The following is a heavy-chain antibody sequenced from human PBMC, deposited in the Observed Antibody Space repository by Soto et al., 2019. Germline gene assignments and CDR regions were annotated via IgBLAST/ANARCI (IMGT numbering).Heavy chain of an antibody. J-gene: IGHJ4*02. Sequence: ASVKVSCKASGYTFTSYGISWVRQAPGQGLEWMGWISAYNGNTNYAQKLQGRVTMTTDTSTSTAYMELRGLRSDDTAVYYCARVSSIVVVPPLDYWGQGTLVTVSS. CDR2: ISAYNGNT. D-gene: IGHD2-2*01. V-gene: IGHV1-18*01. CDR1: GYTFTSYG. CDR3: ARVSSIVVVPPLDY.